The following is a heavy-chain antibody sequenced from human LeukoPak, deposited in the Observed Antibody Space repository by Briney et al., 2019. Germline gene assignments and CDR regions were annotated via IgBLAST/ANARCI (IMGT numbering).Heavy chain of an antibody. Sequence: GGSLRLSCAASGFSFSTYGMSWVRQAPGKGLEWVSTISLSGDRTYYADSVKGRFTISRGNSKNTLYLQINSLRAEDTAVYYCAKVTYGSGTYGAFDYWGQGTLVTVSS. CDR3: AKVTYGSGTYGAFDY. CDR1: GFSFSTYG. CDR2: ISLSGDRT. J-gene: IGHJ4*02. V-gene: IGHV3-23*01. D-gene: IGHD3-10*01.